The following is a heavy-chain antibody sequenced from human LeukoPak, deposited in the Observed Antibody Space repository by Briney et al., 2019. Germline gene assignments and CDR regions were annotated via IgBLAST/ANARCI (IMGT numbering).Heavy chain of an antibody. CDR3: AILDPNSSGYWSFDY. CDR1: GDSVSSNSTA. D-gene: IGHD3-22*01. CDR2: TYYRSKWYN. Sequence: SQTLSLTCDISGDSVSSNSTAWNWITQSPSIGLQWLGRTYYRSKWYNDYAVSVKSRININPDTSKNHYSLQLNSVTPEDTAVYYCAILDPNSSGYWSFDYWGQGTLVTVSS. J-gene: IGHJ4*02. V-gene: IGHV6-1*01.